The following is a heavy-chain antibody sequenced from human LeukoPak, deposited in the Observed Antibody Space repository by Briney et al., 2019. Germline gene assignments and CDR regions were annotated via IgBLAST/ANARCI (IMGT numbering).Heavy chain of an antibody. CDR1: GGSISSYY. J-gene: IGHJ2*01. Sequence: SETLSLTCTVSGGSISSYYWSWIRQPPGKGLEWIGYIYYGGSTNYNPSLKSRVTISVDTSKNQFSLKLSSVTAADTAVYYCARGLSGYSYRYFDLWGRGTLVAVSS. V-gene: IGHV4-59*12. CDR2: IYYGGST. D-gene: IGHD5-18*01. CDR3: ARGLSGYSYRYFDL.